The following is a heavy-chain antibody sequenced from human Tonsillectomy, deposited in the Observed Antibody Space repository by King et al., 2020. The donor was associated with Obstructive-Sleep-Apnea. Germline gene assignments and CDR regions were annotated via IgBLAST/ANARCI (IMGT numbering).Heavy chain of an antibody. V-gene: IGHV4-39*07. CDR3: ARDRGVGATTTVFDY. Sequence: QLQESGPGLVKPSETLSLTCTVSGGSISSSSYYWGWIRQPPGKGLEWIGSIYYSGSTYYNPSLKSRVTISVDTSKNQFSLKLSSVTAADTAVYYCARDRGVGATTTVFDYWGQGTLVTVSS. CDR2: IYYSGST. J-gene: IGHJ4*02. D-gene: IGHD1-26*01. CDR1: GGSISSSSYY.